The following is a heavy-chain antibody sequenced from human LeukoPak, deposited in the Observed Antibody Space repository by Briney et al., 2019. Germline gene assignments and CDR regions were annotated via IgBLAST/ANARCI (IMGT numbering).Heavy chain of an antibody. CDR3: ARYSSGWYHLEN. CDR1: GYTFTSYA. J-gene: IGHJ4*02. V-gene: IGHV1-3*01. Sequence: ASVKVSCKASGYTFTSYAMHWVRQAPGQRLEWMGWINAGNGNTKYSQKFQGRVTITMDTSASTAYMELSSLRSEDTAVYYCARYSSGWYHLENWGQGTLVTVSS. CDR2: INAGNGNT. D-gene: IGHD6-19*01.